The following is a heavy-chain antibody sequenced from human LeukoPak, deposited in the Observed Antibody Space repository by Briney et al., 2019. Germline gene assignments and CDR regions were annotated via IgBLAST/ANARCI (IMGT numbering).Heavy chain of an antibody. CDR3: ALGYYYYYGMDV. V-gene: IGHV1-2*06. CDR1: GYTFTGYY. CDR2: INPNSGGT. Sequence: APVKVSCKASGYTFTGYYMHWVRQAPGQGLEWMGRINPNSGGTNYAQKFQGRVTMTRDTSISTAYMELSRLRSDDTAVYYCALGYYYYYGMDVWGQGTTVTVSS. J-gene: IGHJ6*02.